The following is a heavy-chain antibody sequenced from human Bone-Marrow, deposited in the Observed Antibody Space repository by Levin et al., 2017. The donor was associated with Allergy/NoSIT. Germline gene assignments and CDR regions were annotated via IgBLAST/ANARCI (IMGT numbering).Heavy chain of an antibody. D-gene: IGHD3-22*01. CDR1: GYTFSGNY. J-gene: IGHJ1*01. CDR3: ALRLYASSDYDSFQH. Sequence: ASVKVSCKASGYTFSGNYMHWVRQAPGQGLEWMGWINPDTGDTNSAQKFQGRVTMTGDTSISTAYMELSRLRSDDTAVYYCALRLYASSDYDSFQHCGQGTLVTVSS. V-gene: IGHV1-2*02. CDR2: INPDTGDT.